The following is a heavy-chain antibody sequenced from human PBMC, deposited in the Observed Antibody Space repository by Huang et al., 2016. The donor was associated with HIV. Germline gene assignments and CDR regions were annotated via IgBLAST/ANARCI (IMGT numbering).Heavy chain of an antibody. D-gene: IGHD3-22*01. CDR3: ARGYDFYYDRRGYSFDY. V-gene: IGHV6-1*01. Sequence: QVELQQSGPGLLKPSQTLSLTCGISGDSVSSNSVTWNWIRQSPSRGLEWVGRTYDRAKWYNDYAESVKGRINIEADTSKNQLSLQLKVVVPEDSAVYFCARGYDFYYDRRGYSFDYWGQGSLVTVSS. J-gene: IGHJ4*02. CDR1: GDSVSSNSVT. CDR2: TYDRAKWYN.